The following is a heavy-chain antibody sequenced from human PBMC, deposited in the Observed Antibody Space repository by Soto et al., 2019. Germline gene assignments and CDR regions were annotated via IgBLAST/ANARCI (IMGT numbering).Heavy chain of an antibody. D-gene: IGHD2-15*01. CDR3: ARPYCSGGSCYSDAFDV. CDR2: IYPGDSDT. CDR1: GYTFTSYW. J-gene: IGHJ3*01. V-gene: IGHV5-51*01. Sequence: GESLKISCNASGYTFTSYWIGWVRQMPQKGLEWMGIIYPGDSDTRYSPSFQGQVTISVDKSISTAYLQWSRLKASDSAIYYCARPYCSGGSCYSDAFDVWGQGTMVTV.